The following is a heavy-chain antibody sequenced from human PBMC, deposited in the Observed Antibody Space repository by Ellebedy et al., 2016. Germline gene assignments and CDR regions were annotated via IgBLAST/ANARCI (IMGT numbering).Heavy chain of an antibody. V-gene: IGHV4-39*07. CDR3: ARDPYTPGYYYYYGMDV. D-gene: IGHD1-1*01. CDR2: IYYSGST. J-gene: IGHJ6*02. CDR1: GGSIGNYY. Sequence: SETLSLTRTVSGGSIGNYYWGWIRQPPGKGLEWIGSIYYSGSTYYNPSLKSRVTISVDTSKNQFSLKLSSVTAADTAVYYCARDPYTPGYYYYYGMDVWGQGTTVTVSS.